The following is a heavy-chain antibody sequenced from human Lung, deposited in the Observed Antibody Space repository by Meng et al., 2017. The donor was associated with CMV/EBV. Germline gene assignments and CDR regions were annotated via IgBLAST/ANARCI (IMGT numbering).Heavy chain of an antibody. J-gene: IGHJ6*02. CDR3: ARDAEQLVRGGGMDV. CDR1: GFTFSSYS. CDR2: ISSSSYI. D-gene: IGHD6-6*01. Sequence: GGSXRLXCAASGFTFSSYSMNWVRQAPGKGLEWVSSISSSSYIYYADSVKGRFTISRDNAKNSLYLQMNSLRAEDTAVYYCARDAEQLVRGGGMDVWGQGTTVTVSS. V-gene: IGHV3-21*01.